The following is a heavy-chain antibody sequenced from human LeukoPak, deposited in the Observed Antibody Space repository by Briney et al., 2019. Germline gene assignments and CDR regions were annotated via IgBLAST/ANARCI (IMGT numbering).Heavy chain of an antibody. CDR1: GYSFTSYW. V-gene: IGHV5-10-1*01. J-gene: IGHJ6*02. Sequence: GESLKISCNGSGYSFTSYWISWVRQMPGKGLEWMGRIDPSDSYTNYSPSFQGHVTISADKSISTAYLQWSSLKASDTAMYYCARGPGEVAYYYYGMVVWGQGTTVTVSS. D-gene: IGHD3-10*01. CDR2: IDPSDSYT. CDR3: ARGPGEVAYYYYGMVV.